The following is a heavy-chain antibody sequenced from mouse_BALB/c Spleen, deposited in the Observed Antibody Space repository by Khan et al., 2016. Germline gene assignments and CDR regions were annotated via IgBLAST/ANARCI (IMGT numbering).Heavy chain of an antibody. D-gene: IGHD2-3*01. V-gene: IGHV9-3-1*01. CDR3: ARGPMNYYAMDY. CDR2: INTYTGEP. J-gene: IGHJ4*01. Sequence: QIQLVQSGPELKKPGETVKISCKASGYTFTNYGMNWVKQAPGKGLKWMGWINTYTGEPTYADDFKGRFVFSLETSASTAYLQINNLKNEDTATYFCARGPMNYYAMDYWGQGTSVTVSS. CDR1: GYTFTNYG.